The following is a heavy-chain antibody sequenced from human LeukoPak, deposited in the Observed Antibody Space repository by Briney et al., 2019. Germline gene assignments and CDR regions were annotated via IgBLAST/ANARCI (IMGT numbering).Heavy chain of an antibody. CDR3: ARDPDWAAAGTHYYYGMDV. J-gene: IGHJ6*02. CDR1: GYTFTSYG. D-gene: IGHD6-13*01. CDR2: ISAYNGNT. Sequence: GASVKVSCKASGYTFTSYGISWVRQAPGQGLEWMGWISAYNGNTNYAQKLQGRVTMSTDTSTSTAYMELRSLRSDDTAVCYCARDPDWAAAGTHYYYGMDVWGQGTTVTVSS. V-gene: IGHV1-18*01.